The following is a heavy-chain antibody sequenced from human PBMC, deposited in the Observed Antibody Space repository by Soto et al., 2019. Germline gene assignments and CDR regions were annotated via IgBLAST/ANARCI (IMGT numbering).Heavy chain of an antibody. Sequence: EVQLVESGGGSVQPGGSLRLSCAASGFTFSGFNMNWVRQAPGKGLEWVSYINNVGTTIYYADSVKGRFTISRDNAKNSLYLQMNSLIDEDTAVYYCARGSLIHFDYWGLGTLVAVSS. CDR2: INNVGTTI. J-gene: IGHJ4*02. CDR3: ARGSLIHFDY. CDR1: GFTFSGFN. V-gene: IGHV3-48*02.